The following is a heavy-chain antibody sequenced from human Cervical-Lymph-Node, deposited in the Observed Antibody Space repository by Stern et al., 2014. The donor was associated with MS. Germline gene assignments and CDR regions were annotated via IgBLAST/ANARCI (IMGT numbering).Heavy chain of an antibody. V-gene: IGHV1-69*09. CDR2: IIPFFGFP. J-gene: IGHJ5*02. CDR1: VGTFSSSYA. D-gene: IGHD2-15*01. Sequence: QVQLVQSGADVKKPGSSGKVSRKASVGTFSSSYAVTRVRQAPGPALEWIGRIIPFFGFPNYAQKFQTRISLTAEKSNTTVYLELSGLTSENTAVYYCARGIVTNRPAATLHNLFDPWGQGTLVTVSS. CDR3: ARGIVTNRPAATLHNLFDP.